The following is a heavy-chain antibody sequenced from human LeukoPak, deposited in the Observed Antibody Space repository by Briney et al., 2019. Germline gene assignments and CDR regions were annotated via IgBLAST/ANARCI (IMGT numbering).Heavy chain of an antibody. CDR3: TTDYAYPYCYYYMDV. CDR2: IKSKTDGGTT. J-gene: IGHJ6*03. Sequence: GGSLRLSCAASGCTFSNAWLSWVRQAPGKGLEWVGRIKSKTDGGTTDYAAPVKGRFTISSDDSTNTLYLQMNTLKTEDTAVYYCTTDYAYPYCYYYMDVWGKGTTVTVSS. CDR1: GCTFSNAW. V-gene: IGHV3-15*01. D-gene: IGHD3-16*01.